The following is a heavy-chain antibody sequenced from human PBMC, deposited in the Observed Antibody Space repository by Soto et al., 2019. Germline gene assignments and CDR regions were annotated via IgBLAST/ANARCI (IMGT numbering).Heavy chain of an antibody. D-gene: IGHD1-26*01. CDR1: GYTFTSYG. V-gene: IGHV1-18*01. CDR3: ARDFIVGAPDYFDY. Sequence: GASVKVSCKASGYTFTSYGISWVRQAPGQGLEWMGWISAYNGNTNYAQKLQGRVTMTTDTSTSTAYMELRSLRVDDTAVYYCARDFIVGAPDYFDYWGQGTLVTVSS. J-gene: IGHJ4*02. CDR2: ISAYNGNT.